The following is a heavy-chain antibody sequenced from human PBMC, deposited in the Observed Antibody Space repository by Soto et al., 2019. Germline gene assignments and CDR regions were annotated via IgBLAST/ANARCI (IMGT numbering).Heavy chain of an antibody. CDR1: GFTFSSYA. CDR2: ISGSGGST. CDR3: ANGFMVRGVISDYYYGMDV. J-gene: IGHJ6*02. V-gene: IGHV3-23*01. D-gene: IGHD3-10*01. Sequence: EVQLLESGGGLVQPGGSLRLSCAASGFTFSSYAMSWVRQAPGKGLEWVSAISGSGGSTYYADSVKGRFTISRDNSKNTLDLQMNSLRAEDTAVYYCANGFMVRGVISDYYYGMDVWGQGTTVTVSS.